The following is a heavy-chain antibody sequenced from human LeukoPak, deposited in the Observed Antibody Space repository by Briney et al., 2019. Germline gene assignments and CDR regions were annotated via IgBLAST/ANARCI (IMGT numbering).Heavy chain of an antibody. V-gene: IGHV4-34*01. CDR3: ARDYYDSSGYYYFDY. CDR2: INHSGST. CDR1: GESFSGYY. Sequence: SETLSLTCAVYGESFSGYYWNWVRQPPGKGLEWIGEINHSGSTTNYNPSLKSRVTISVDTSKNQFSLKLSSVTAADTAVYYCARDYYDSSGYYYFDYWAREPWSPSPQ. J-gene: IGHJ4*02. D-gene: IGHD3-22*01.